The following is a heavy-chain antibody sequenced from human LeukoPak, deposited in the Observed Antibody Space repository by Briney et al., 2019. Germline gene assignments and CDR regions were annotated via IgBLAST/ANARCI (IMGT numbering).Heavy chain of an antibody. V-gene: IGHV4-4*02. J-gene: IGHJ4*02. Sequence: SETLSLTCAVSGGSISSSNWWSWVRQPPGKGLEWIGEIYHVGSTNYNPSLKSRVTISVDKSKNQFSLRLNSVTAADTAVYYCAAIVTMPFDDWGQGTLVTVSS. CDR1: GGSISSSNW. D-gene: IGHD4/OR15-4a*01. CDR2: IYHVGST. CDR3: AAIVTMPFDD.